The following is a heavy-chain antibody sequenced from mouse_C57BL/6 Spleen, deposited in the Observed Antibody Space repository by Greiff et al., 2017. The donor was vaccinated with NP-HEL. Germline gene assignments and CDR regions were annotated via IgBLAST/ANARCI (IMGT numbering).Heavy chain of an antibody. CDR3: TRGSNWAY. V-gene: IGHV1-15*01. J-gene: IGHJ3*01. CDR1: GYTFTDYE. Sequence: QVQLKQSGAELVRPGASVTLSCKASGYTFTDYEMHWVKQTPVHGLEWIGAIDPETGGTAYNQKFKGKAILTADKSSSTAYMELRSLTSEDSAVYYCTRGSNWAYWGQGTLVTVSA. D-gene: IGHD2-5*01. CDR2: IDPETGGT.